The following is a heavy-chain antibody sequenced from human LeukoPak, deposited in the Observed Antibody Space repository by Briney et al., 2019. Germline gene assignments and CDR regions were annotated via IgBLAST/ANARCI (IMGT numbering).Heavy chain of an antibody. CDR3: ATTFSGYVSSWPEYFQH. V-gene: IGHV4-59*08. J-gene: IGHJ1*01. Sequence: PSETLSLTCTVSGVSISNYYWSWIRQPPGKGLEWIGYDYYSGNTNYNPSLKSRVTISADTSKNQFSLGLFSVTASDTAVYYCATTFSGYVSSWPEYFQHWGQGSLVTVSS. D-gene: IGHD6-13*01. CDR2: DYYSGNT. CDR1: GVSISNYY.